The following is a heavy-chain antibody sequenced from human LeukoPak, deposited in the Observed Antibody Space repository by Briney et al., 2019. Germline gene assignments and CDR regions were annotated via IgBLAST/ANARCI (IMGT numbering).Heavy chain of an antibody. J-gene: IGHJ4*02. D-gene: IGHD4-11*01. V-gene: IGHV1-18*01. CDR1: GYIFTTNG. Sequence: ASVKVSCKASGYIFTTNGISWVRQAPGQGLEWMGWISTDSGNTNYAQKFQGRVIMTTDTSTRIAYMELRSLRSDDTAVYYCARGTSSYSDYNTFDYWGQGTLVSVSS. CDR2: ISTDSGNT. CDR3: ARGTSSYSDYNTFDY.